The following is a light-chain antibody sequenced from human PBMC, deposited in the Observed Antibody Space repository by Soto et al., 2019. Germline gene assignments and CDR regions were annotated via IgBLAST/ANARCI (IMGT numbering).Light chain of an antibody. CDR3: SSYTSSSTRV. J-gene: IGLJ1*01. Sequence: QSALTQPASVSGSPGQSITISCTGTSSDVGGYNYVSRYQQHPGKSPKLMIFDVSNRPSGVSNRFSCSKSGNTASLNISGLQSEDEADYYCSSYTSSSTRVFGTGTKVTVL. V-gene: IGLV2-14*03. CDR1: SSDVGGYNY. CDR2: DVS.